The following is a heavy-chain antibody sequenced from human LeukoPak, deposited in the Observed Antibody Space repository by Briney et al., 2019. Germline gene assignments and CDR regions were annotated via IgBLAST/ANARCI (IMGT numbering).Heavy chain of an antibody. D-gene: IGHD2-8*02. Sequence: PGGSLRLSCTASGFTFTTAWMSWVRQPPGKGLEWVSSIFPRGGEIHYADSVRGRFTISRDNSKSTLSLQMNSLRAEDTAIYYCATYRQVLLPFESWGQGTLVTVSS. V-gene: IGHV3-23*01. J-gene: IGHJ4*02. CDR2: IFPRGGEI. CDR3: ATYRQVLLPFES. CDR1: GFTFTTAW.